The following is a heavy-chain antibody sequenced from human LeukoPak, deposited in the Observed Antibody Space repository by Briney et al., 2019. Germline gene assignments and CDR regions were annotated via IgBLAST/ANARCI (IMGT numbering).Heavy chain of an antibody. D-gene: IGHD3-22*01. Sequence: ASVKVSCKASGYTFTSYYMHWVRQAPGQGLEWMGIINPSGGSTSYAQKFQGRVTMTRDTSTSTVYMELSSLRSEDTAVYYCARDLSYYDSSGYTEDYWGQGTLVTVSS. J-gene: IGHJ4*02. V-gene: IGHV1-46*01. CDR2: INPSGGST. CDR1: GYTFTSYY. CDR3: ARDLSYYDSSGYTEDY.